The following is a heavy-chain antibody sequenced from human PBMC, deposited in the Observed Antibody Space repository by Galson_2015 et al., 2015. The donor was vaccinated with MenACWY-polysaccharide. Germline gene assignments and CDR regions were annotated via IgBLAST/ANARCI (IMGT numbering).Heavy chain of an antibody. Sequence: SLRLSCAASGFSFGTSWMTWFRRAPGKGLEWVANIAPDGSEMFYVHSVKGRFTISRDNARNSLYLQMHSLRADDTAEYYCARVLTPWYCELWGRGTLVTVSP. V-gene: IGHV3-7*01. J-gene: IGHJ2*01. D-gene: IGHD4-23*01. CDR1: GFSFGTSW. CDR3: ARVLTPWYCEL. CDR2: IAPDGSEM.